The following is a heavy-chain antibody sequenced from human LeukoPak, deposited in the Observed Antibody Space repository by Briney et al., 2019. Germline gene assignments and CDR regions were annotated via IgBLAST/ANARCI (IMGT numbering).Heavy chain of an antibody. D-gene: IGHD4-17*01. V-gene: IGHV4-59*01. CDR1: GGSISSYY. J-gene: IGHJ5*02. CDR3: ASNGDYGPFDP. Sequence: SETLSLTCTVSGGSISSYYWSWIRQPPGKGLEWIGYIYYTGSTNYNPSLKSRITISVDTSKNQFSLKLNSLTAADTAVYYCASNGDYGPFDPWGQGTLVTVSS. CDR2: IYYTGST.